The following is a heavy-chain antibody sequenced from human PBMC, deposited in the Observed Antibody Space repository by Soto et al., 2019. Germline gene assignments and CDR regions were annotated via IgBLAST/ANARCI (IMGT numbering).Heavy chain of an antibody. CDR1: GYTFTSYD. Sequence: QVQLVQSGAEVKKPGASVKVSCKASGYTFTSYDINWVRQATGQGLEWMGWMNPNSGNTGYAQKFQGRVTMTRNTSISTAYMELSSLRSEDTAVYYCARGKTTVEEGRYYYGMDVWGQVTTVTVSS. CDR3: ARGKTTVEEGRYYYGMDV. D-gene: IGHD4-4*01. CDR2: MNPNSGNT. J-gene: IGHJ6*01. V-gene: IGHV1-8*01.